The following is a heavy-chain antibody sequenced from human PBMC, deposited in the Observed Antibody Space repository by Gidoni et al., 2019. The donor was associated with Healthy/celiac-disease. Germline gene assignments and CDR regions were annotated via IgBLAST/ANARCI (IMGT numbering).Heavy chain of an antibody. CDR3: ARDSEVGVNYYFDY. J-gene: IGHJ4*02. D-gene: IGHD1-26*01. V-gene: IGHV3-21*01. CDR2: ISSSSSYI. Sequence: EVQLVESGGGLVKPGGSLRLSCAASGFTFSSYSMNWVRQAPGKGLEWVSSISSSSSYIYYADSVKGRFTISRDNAKNSLYLQMNSLRAEDTAVYYCARDSEVGVNYYFDYWGQGTLVTVSS. CDR1: GFTFSSYS.